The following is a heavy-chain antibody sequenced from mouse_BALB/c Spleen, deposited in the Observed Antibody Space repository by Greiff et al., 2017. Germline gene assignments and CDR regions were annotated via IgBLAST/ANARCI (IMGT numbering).Heavy chain of an antibody. CDR3: ARRWGYFDY. J-gene: IGHJ2*01. D-gene: IGHD2-3*01. CDR1: GFAFSSYD. CDR2: ISSGGGST. V-gene: IGHV5-12-1*01. Sequence: EVHLVESGGGLVKPGGSLKLSCAASGFAFSSYDMSWVRQTPEKRLEWVAYISSGGGSTYYPDTVKGRFTISRDNAKNTLYLQMSSLKSEDTAMYYCARRWGYFDYWGQGTTLTVSS.